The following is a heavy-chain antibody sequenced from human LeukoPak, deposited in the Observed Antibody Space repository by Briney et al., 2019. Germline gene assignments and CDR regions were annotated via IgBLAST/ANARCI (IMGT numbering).Heavy chain of an antibody. Sequence: SETLSLTCTVSGGSISSGGYYWSWIRQHPGKGLEWIGYIYYSGSTYYNPSLKSRVTISVDTSKNQFSLKLSSVTAADTAVYYCAREVVLVAVYYFDYWGQGTLVTVSS. D-gene: IGHD2-15*01. CDR3: AREVVLVAVYYFDY. CDR2: IYYSGST. J-gene: IGHJ4*02. V-gene: IGHV4-31*03. CDR1: GGSISSGGYY.